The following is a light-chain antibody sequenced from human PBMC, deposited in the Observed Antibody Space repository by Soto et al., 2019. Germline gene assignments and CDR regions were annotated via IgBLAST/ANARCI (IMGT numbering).Light chain of an antibody. CDR2: AAS. Sequence: DIQMTQSPSSVSASVGDRVTITCRASQFISSWLAWYQQKPGKAPKLLIYAASSLKSGVPSRFSGSGSGTDFTLTISSLQPEDFATYYCQQASIFPTFGQGTRLEIK. V-gene: IGKV1-12*01. CDR3: QQASIFPT. CDR1: QFISSW. J-gene: IGKJ5*01.